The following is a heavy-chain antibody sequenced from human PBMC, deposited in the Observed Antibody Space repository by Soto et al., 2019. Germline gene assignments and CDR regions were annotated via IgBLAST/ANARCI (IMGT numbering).Heavy chain of an antibody. J-gene: IGHJ4*02. Sequence: PGGSLRLSCAASGFTFSDYAMHWVRQAPGKGLEWVAVVSHDGRNTHYADSVKGRFTISRDSSKNTVSLEMTSLRAEDTAVYYFPKGGRKWLVTSGVSDLGQGGLVTASS. CDR2: VSHDGRNT. D-gene: IGHD6-19*01. CDR1: GFTFSDYA. V-gene: IGHV3-30*18. CDR3: PKGGRKWLVTSGVSD.